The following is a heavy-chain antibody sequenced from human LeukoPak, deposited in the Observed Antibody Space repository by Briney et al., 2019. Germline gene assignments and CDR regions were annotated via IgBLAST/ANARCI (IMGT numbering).Heavy chain of an antibody. CDR2: IYYSGST. CDR1: GGSISSYY. CDR3: ARGITNWNYVGYYYYYMDV. V-gene: IGHV4-59*01. Sequence: SETLSLTCTVSGGSISSYYWSWIRQPPGKGLEWIGYIYYSGSTNYNPSLKSRVTISVDTSKNQFSLKLSSVTAADTAVYYCARGITNWNYVGYYYYYMDVWGKGTTVTVSS. D-gene: IGHD1-7*01. J-gene: IGHJ6*03.